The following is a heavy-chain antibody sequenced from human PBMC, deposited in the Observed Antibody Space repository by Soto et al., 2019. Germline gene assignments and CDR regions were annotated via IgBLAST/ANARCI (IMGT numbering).Heavy chain of an antibody. D-gene: IGHD2-2*01. CDR3: ARDIVVVPAAIPRMDV. Sequence: ASMKVSCKASGYTFTSYYMHWVRQAPGQGLEWMGIINPSGGSTSYAQKFQGRVTMTRDTSTSTVYMELSSLRSEDTAVYYCARDIVVVPAAIPRMDVWGQGTRSPSP. V-gene: IGHV1-46*01. CDR2: INPSGGST. CDR1: GYTFTSYY. J-gene: IGHJ6*02.